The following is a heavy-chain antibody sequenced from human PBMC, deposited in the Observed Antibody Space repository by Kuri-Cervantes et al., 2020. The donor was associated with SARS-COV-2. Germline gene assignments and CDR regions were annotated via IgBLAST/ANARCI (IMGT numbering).Heavy chain of an antibody. J-gene: IGHJ3*02. CDR2: ISGSGGST. CDR3: AKPGPGIAVAGGAFDI. Sequence: GGSLRLSCAASGFTFSSYAMSWVRQAPGKGLEWVSAISGSGGSTYYADSVKGRFTISRDNSQNTLYLQMNSLRAEDTAVYYCAKPGPGIAVAGGAFDIWGQGTMVTVSS. V-gene: IGHV3-23*01. D-gene: IGHD6-19*01. CDR1: GFTFSSYA.